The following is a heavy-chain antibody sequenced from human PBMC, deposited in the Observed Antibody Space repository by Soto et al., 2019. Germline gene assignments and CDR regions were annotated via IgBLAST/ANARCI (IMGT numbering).Heavy chain of an antibody. CDR3: ARGDCDHYDGQGFLGRH. CDR2: IKSDGSGT. CDR1: GFTFSSYW. Sequence: EVQLVESGGGLVQPGESLTLSCAASGFTFSSYWMHWVRQAPGKGLVWVSRIKSDGSGTYYADSVKGRLTISRDTARNTLYLQMNSLRVEDTAVYFCARGDCDHYDGQGFLGRHWGPATLVTF. J-gene: IGHJ4*02. D-gene: IGHD3-22*01. V-gene: IGHV3-74*01.